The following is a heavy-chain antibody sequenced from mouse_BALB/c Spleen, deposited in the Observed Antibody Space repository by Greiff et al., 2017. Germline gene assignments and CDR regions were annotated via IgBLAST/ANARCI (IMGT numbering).Heavy chain of an antibody. J-gene: IGHJ3*01. Sequence: EVKLVESGGDLVKPGGSLKLSCAASGFTFSSYGMSWVRQTPDKRLEWVATISSGGSYTYYPDSVKGRFTISRDNAKNTLYLQMSSLKSEDTAMYYCARPQLTGTSLFAYWGQGTLVTVSA. CDR1: GFTFSSYG. CDR3: ARPQLTGTSLFAY. D-gene: IGHD4-1*01. CDR2: ISSGGSYT. V-gene: IGHV5-6*01.